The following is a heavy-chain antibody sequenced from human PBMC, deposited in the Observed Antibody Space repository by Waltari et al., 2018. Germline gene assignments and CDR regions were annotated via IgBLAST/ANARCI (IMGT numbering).Heavy chain of an antibody. CDR2: ISYDGSNK. J-gene: IGHJ4*02. CDR3: AREGLQSYFDY. Sequence: QVQLVESGGGVVQPGRSLRLSCAASGFTFSSYAMQWVRQAPGKGLEWVAVISYDGSNKYYADSVKGRFTISRDNSKNTLYLQMNSLRAEDTAVYYCAREGLQSYFDYWGQGTLVTVSS. D-gene: IGHD4-4*01. CDR1: GFTFSSYA. V-gene: IGHV3-30-3*01.